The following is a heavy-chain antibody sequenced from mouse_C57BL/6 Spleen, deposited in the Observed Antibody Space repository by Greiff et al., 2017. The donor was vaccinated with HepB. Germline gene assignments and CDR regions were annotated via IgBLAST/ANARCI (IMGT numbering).Heavy chain of an antibody. J-gene: IGHJ1*03. Sequence: QVQLKQPGAELVKPGASVKLSCKASGYTFTSYWMHWVKQRPGQGLEWIGMIHPNSGSTNYNEKFKSKATLTVDKSSSTAYMQLSSLTSEDSAVYYCARALGELGWYFDVWGTGTTVTVSS. V-gene: IGHV1-64*01. CDR2: IHPNSGST. D-gene: IGHD4-1*01. CDR1: GYTFTSYW. CDR3: ARALGELGWYFDV.